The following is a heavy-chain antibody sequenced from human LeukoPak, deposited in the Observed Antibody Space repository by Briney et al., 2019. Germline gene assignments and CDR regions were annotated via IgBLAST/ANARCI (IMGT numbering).Heavy chain of an antibody. J-gene: IGHJ4*02. CDR2: ISGSGGST. Sequence: PGGSLRLSCTVSGFTLSSYAMSWVRQAPGKGLEWVSAISGSGGSTYYADSVKGRFTISRDNSKNTLYLQMNSLRADDTAVYYCAKTPLAVAPGDFFDYWGQGTLVTVSS. CDR3: AKTPLAVAPGDFFDY. CDR1: GFTLSSYA. D-gene: IGHD6-19*01. V-gene: IGHV3-23*01.